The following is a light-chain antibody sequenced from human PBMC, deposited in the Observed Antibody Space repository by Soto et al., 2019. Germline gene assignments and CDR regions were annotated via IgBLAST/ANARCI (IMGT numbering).Light chain of an antibody. V-gene: IGKV3-15*01. CDR3: QQYNNWPFS. CDR1: QGVTTN. CDR2: DVS. Sequence: EIVMTQSLGTLSVSPGERATLSCRAGQGVTTNFAWYQQKSGQSPRLLIYDVSIRATGVPARFSGTGSETDFTLTISGLQSEDSAVYFCQQYNNWPFSFGQGTRLEIK. J-gene: IGKJ5*01.